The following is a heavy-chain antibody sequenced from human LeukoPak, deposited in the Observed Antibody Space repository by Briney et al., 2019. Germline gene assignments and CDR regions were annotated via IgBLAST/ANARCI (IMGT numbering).Heavy chain of an antibody. V-gene: IGHV3-23*01. Sequence: PGGSLRLSCAAPGFTFSNYAMSWVRQAPGKGLEWVSTISGSGGSTYYADSVKGRFTISRDNSKKTLDLQMNSLRVEDTAVYYCATPLGRQPYYYYGMDVWGQGTTVTVSS. CDR2: ISGSGGST. J-gene: IGHJ6*02. D-gene: IGHD1-26*01. CDR1: GFTFSNYA. CDR3: ATPLGRQPYYYYGMDV.